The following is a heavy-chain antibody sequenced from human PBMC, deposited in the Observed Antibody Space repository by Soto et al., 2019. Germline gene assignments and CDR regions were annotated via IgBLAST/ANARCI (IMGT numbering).Heavy chain of an antibody. V-gene: IGHV3-7*01. CDR1: GFSFSSYW. J-gene: IGHJ5*02. Sequence: EVQLVESGGGLVQPGGSLRLSCAASGFSFSSYWMGWVRQAPGRGLERVANIKADASEKYYMDSVRGRFTISRDNAKNSLYLQMTSLSVVDTALYHCARAGLPYAYDLWGQGTLVTVSS. CDR2: IKADASEK. D-gene: IGHD2-21*01. CDR3: ARAGLPYAYDL.